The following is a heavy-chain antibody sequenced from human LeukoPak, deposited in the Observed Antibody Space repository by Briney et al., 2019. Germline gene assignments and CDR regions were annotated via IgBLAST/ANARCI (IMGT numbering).Heavy chain of an antibody. D-gene: IGHD3-10*01. J-gene: IGHJ4*02. V-gene: IGHV1-69*04. CDR2: IIPFLGIT. CDR3: ARDADYYGSGSYSPDY. CDR1: GGTFSSYA. Sequence: SVKVSCKASGGTFSSYAISWVRQAPGQGLEWMGRIIPFLGITNYAQKFQGRVTIIADKSTSTAYIELSSLRSEGTAVYYCARDADYYGSGSYSPDYWGQGTLVTVSS.